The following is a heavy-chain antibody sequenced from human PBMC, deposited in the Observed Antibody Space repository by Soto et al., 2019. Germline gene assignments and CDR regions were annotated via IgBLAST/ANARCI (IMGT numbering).Heavy chain of an antibody. CDR2: IYPGDSDT. Sequence: GESLKISCKGSGYSFTSYWIGWVRQMPGKGLEWMGIIYPGDSDTRYSPSFQGQVTISADKSISTAYLQWSSLKASDTAMYYCARDPTVNYDYGEYYGLDVWGQGTTVTVSS. CDR3: ARDPTVNYDYGEYYGLDV. CDR1: GYSFTSYW. V-gene: IGHV5-51*01. D-gene: IGHD4-17*01. J-gene: IGHJ6*02.